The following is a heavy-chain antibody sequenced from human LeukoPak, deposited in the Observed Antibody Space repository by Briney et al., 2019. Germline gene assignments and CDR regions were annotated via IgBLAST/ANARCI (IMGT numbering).Heavy chain of an antibody. CDR3: ARGLPDFWSGRRSAVAFDI. V-gene: IGHV4-31*03. CDR2: ISYSGST. J-gene: IGHJ3*02. CDR1: GGSITSGGYY. Sequence: PSETLSLTCTVSGGSITSGGYYRSWIRQHPGKGLEWIGYISYSGSTNYNPSLKSRVTISVDTSKNQFSLKLSSVTAADTAVYYCARGLPDFWSGRRSAVAFDIWGQGTMVTVSS. D-gene: IGHD3-3*01.